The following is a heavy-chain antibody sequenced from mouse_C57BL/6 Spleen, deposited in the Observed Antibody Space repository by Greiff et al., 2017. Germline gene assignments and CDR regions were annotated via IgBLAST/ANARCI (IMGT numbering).Heavy chain of an antibody. J-gene: IGHJ3*01. CDR1: GYTFTSYW. CDR3: ARRAGSGDWFAY. D-gene: IGHD3-3*01. V-gene: IGHV1-64*01. CDR2: IHTKSGST. Sequence: VQLQQSGAELVKPGASVKLSCKASGYTFTSYWMHWVKQRPGQGLEWIGMIHTKSGSTKNNEKFKSKATLTVDKSSSTAYMQLSSLTSEDSAVYYCARRAGSGDWFAYWGQGTLVTVSA.